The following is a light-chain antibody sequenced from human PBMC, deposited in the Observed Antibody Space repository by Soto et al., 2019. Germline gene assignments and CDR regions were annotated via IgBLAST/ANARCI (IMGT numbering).Light chain of an antibody. V-gene: IGKV3-15*01. CDR3: QHYDNWPHT. CDR1: QKLSRN. J-gene: IGKJ2*01. CDR2: GAS. Sequence: EVVMTQSPATLSVSPGERATPSCRARQKLSRNLAWYQQQPGQAPRLLIYGASTRATGIPARFSGSGSGTDFTLTISSLQSEDFAVYYCQHYDNWPHTFGQGTKLEIK.